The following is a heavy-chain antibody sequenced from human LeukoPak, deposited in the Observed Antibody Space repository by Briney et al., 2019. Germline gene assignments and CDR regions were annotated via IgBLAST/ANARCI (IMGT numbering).Heavy chain of an antibody. CDR3: ARCGGDGFDI. D-gene: IGHD5-24*01. CDR1: GGSISSYY. V-gene: IGHV4-59*06. J-gene: IGHJ3*02. Sequence: KPSETLSLTCTVSGGSISSYYWSWIRQPPGKGLEWIGYIYYSGSTYYNPSLKSRVTISVDTSKNQFSLKLSSVTAADTAVYYCARCGGDGFDIWGQGTMVTVSS. CDR2: IYYSGST.